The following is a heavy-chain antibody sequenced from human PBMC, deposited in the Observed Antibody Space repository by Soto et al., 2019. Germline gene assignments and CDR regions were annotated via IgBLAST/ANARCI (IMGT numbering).Heavy chain of an antibody. CDR1: GGSISSYY. V-gene: IGHV4-59*08. D-gene: IGHD6-19*01. J-gene: IGHJ5*02. CDR2: IYYSGST. Sequence: SETLSLTCTVSGGSISSYYWSWIRQPPGKGLEWIGYIYYSGSTNYNPSLKSRVTISVDTSKNQFSLKLSSVTAADTAVYYCARSALIGSGWYGWWFDPWGQGTLVTV. CDR3: ARSALIGSGWYGWWFDP.